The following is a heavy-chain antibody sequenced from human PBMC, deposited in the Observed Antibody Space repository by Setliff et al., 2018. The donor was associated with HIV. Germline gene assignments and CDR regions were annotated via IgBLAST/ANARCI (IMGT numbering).Heavy chain of an antibody. CDR2: MYYSGGT. V-gene: IGHV4-59*11. Sequence: SETLSLTCTVSGGSMSSHYWSWIRQPPGKGLEWIGYMYYSGGTSYNPSLKSRVTISVDTSKNQFSLKLTSVTAADTAVYYCARGPSLQTTLFDYWGQGTLVTVSS. CDR3: ARGPSLQTTLFDY. CDR1: GGSMSSHY. J-gene: IGHJ4*02.